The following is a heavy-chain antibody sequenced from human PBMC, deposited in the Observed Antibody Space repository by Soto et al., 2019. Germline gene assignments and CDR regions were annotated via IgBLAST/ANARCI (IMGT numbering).Heavy chain of an antibody. Sequence: RGESLNVSGKCSGYSFTTYWTGWVRQMPGKGLEWMGIIYPGDSDTRYSPSFQGQVTISADKSISTAYLQWSSLKASDTAMYYCARRRDFDTRDAFDIWGQGTMVTVS. CDR1: GYSFTTYW. CDR2: IYPGDSDT. J-gene: IGHJ3*02. CDR3: ARRRDFDTRDAFDI. D-gene: IGHD3-9*01. V-gene: IGHV5-51*01.